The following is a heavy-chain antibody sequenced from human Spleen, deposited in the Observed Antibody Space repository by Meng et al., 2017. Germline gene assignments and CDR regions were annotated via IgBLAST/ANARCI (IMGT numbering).Heavy chain of an antibody. J-gene: IGHJ4*02. D-gene: IGHD2-15*01. CDR3: ARGGGCSGGSCYPIDY. CDR2: IYTSGST. Sequence: QLEESGPALVKPSETLSLTCTVSGGSLSRYYWSWIRQPAGKGLEWIGRIYTSGSTNYNPSLKSRVTMSVDTSQNQFSLRLSSVTAADTAVYYCARGGGCSGGSCYPIDYWGQGTLVTVSS. CDR1: GGSLSRYY. V-gene: IGHV4-4*07.